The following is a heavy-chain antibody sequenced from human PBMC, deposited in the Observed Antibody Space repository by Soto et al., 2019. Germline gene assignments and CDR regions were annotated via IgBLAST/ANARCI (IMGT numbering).Heavy chain of an antibody. Sequence: ASVKVSCKASGYTFTSYYMHWVRQAPGQGLEWMGIINPSGGSTSYAQKFQGRVTMTRDTSTSTVYMELSSLRSEDTAVYYCARDRGPVLRFLGWLTNGMDVWGQGTTVTV. CDR3: ARDRGPVLRFLGWLTNGMDV. D-gene: IGHD3-3*01. J-gene: IGHJ6*02. CDR2: INPSGGST. V-gene: IGHV1-46*01. CDR1: GYTFTSYY.